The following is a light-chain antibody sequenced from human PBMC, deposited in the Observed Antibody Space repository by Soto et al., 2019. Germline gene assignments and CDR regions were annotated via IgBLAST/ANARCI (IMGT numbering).Light chain of an antibody. CDR3: SSYTSSSTHV. V-gene: IGLV2-14*03. CDR1: SSDVGAYTF. Sequence: QSVLTQPASVSGSPGQSITISCTGTSSDVGAYTFVSWYQQHPDKVPKLMIFDVSRRPSGVSDRFSGSKSGNTASLTISGLQPEDEADYYCSSYTSSSTHVFGSGTEVTVL. CDR2: DVS. J-gene: IGLJ1*01.